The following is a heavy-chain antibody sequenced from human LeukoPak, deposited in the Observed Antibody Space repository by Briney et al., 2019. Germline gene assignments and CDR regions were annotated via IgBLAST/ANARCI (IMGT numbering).Heavy chain of an antibody. V-gene: IGHV7-4-1*02. CDR2: INTNTGNP. D-gene: IGHD3-22*01. CDR1: GYTFTSYA. CDR3: ARVPRRGYYYDSSGYYLDY. Sequence: EASVKLSCKASGYTFTSYAMNWVRQAPGQGLEWMGWINTNTGNPTYAQAFTGRFVFSLDTSVSAAYLQISSLKAEDTAVYYCARVPRRGYYYDSSGYYLDYWGQGTLVTVSS. J-gene: IGHJ4*02.